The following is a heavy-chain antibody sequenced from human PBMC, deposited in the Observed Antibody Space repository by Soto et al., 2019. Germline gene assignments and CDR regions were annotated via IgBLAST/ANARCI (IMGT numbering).Heavy chain of an antibody. V-gene: IGHV4-30-2*01. D-gene: IGHD6-6*01. Sequence: QLQLQESGSGLVKPSQTLSLTCAVSGGSISSGGYSWSWIRQPPGNGLEWIGYTYHSGSTYYNPPLMSRVTISVDRSKNQFSLKLSSVTAADTAVYYCARADVRSSPPFFDYWGPGTLVTVSS. J-gene: IGHJ4*02. CDR1: GGSISSGGYS. CDR3: ARADVRSSPPFFDY. CDR2: TYHSGST.